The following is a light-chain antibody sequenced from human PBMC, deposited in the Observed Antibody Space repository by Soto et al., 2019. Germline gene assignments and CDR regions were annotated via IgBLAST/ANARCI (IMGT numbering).Light chain of an antibody. Sequence: QSALTQPASVSGSPGQSITISCTGTSSDVGYYNYVSWYQQHPGKAPKLMIYEVSNRPSGVSNRFSGSKSGNTASLTISGLQAEDEADYYCTSYISSSTLYVFGTGTKLTVL. CDR3: TSYISSSTLYV. CDR1: SSDVGYYNY. J-gene: IGLJ1*01. CDR2: EVS. V-gene: IGLV2-14*01.